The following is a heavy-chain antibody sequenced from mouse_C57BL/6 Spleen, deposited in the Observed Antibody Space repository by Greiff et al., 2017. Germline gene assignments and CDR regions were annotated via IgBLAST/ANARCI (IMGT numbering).Heavy chain of an antibody. J-gene: IGHJ4*01. CDR1: GFNITDYY. Sequence: EVQGVESGAELVKPGASVKLSCTASGFNITDYYMRWVKQRTEQGLEWIGRIDPEDGETKYAPKFQGKATITADTSSNTTYLQSSRLASEDTDVYYCAREGYYAMDYWGQGTPVTVSA. CDR3: AREGYYAMDY. CDR2: IDPEDGET. V-gene: IGHV14-2*01.